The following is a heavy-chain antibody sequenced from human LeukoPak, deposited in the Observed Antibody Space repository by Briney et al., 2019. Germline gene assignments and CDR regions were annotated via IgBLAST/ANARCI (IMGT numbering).Heavy chain of an antibody. Sequence: SETLSLTCAVYGGSFSGYYWSWIRQPPGKGLEWIGEINHSGSTNYNPSLKSRVTISVDTSKNQFSLKLSSVTAADTAVYYCARHFGKRWFGESRYAFDIWGQGTMVTVSS. V-gene: IGHV4-34*01. D-gene: IGHD3-10*01. CDR1: GGSFSGYY. CDR3: ARHFGKRWFGESRYAFDI. J-gene: IGHJ3*02. CDR2: INHSGST.